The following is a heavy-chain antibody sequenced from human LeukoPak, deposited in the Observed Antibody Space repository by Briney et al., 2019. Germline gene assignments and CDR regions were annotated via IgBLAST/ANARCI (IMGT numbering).Heavy chain of an antibody. CDR1: GFTFSSYA. V-gene: IGHV3-23*01. CDR2: ITGSGGRT. CDR3: ARRSGIAVAGAFDY. Sequence: TGGSLRLSCAASGFTFSSYAMNWVRQAPGKGLEWVSAITGSGGRTYYADSVKGRFTISRDNSKNTLYLQMNSLRAEDTAVYYCARRSGIAVAGAFDYWGQGTLVTVSS. D-gene: IGHD6-19*01. J-gene: IGHJ4*02.